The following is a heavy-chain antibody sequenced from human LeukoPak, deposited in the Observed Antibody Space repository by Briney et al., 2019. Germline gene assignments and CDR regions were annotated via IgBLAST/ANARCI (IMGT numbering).Heavy chain of an antibody. CDR1: GFTFGNYD. J-gene: IGHJ4*02. CDR3: ANRAIVATIPYFDY. Sequence: PGGSLRLSSAASGFTFGNYDMHWVRQAPGKGLEWVAFIRYDGSNKYYADSVKGRFTISRDSSKNTLYLQMNSLRAEDTAVYYCANRAIVATIPYFDYWGQGTLVIVSS. D-gene: IGHD5-12*01. CDR2: IRYDGSNK. V-gene: IGHV3-30*02.